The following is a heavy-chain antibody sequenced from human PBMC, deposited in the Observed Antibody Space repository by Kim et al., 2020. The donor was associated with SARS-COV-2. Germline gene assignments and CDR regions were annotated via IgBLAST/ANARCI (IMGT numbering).Heavy chain of an antibody. CDR2: ISGDGNNR. D-gene: IGHD6-13*01. CDR3: ARDPYISSWEYFDY. CDR1: GFTFDRHA. J-gene: IGHJ4*02. V-gene: IGHV3-30*04. Sequence: GGSLRLSCTASGFTFDRHAFHWVRQTPGKGLEWVAVISGDGNNRYYAASVRGRFTTSRDNSKNTLFLQMNSLRAEDTAVYYCARDPYISSWEYFDYCGQGTLVTVSS.